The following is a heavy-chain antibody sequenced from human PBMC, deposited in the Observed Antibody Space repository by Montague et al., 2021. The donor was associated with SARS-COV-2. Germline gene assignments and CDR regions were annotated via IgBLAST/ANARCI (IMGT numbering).Heavy chain of an antibody. V-gene: IGHV4-34*01. J-gene: IGHJ4*02. CDR2: INHGGTA. D-gene: IGHD3-10*01. Sequence: SETLSLTCAVYGGSFSGYFWSWIRQTPGRGLEWIGDINHGGTADYNPSLKSRVTLSVDTSKAQFSLMLTSVTAADTAVYYCAREMGRGVDYFDSWGQGTLVTVSS. CDR1: GGSFSGYF. CDR3: AREMGRGVDYFDS.